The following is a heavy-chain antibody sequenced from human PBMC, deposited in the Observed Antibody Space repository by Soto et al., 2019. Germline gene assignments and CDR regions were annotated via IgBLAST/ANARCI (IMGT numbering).Heavy chain of an antibody. Sequence: SETLSLTCTVSGGSISSRGYYWGWIRQPPGKGLEWIGTIYYSGSTYYNPSLKSRVTISVDTSKNQFSLKLSSVTAADTAVYYCARVRAVRYCSSTSCYDRGGKPYTWFDPWGQGTLVTVSS. J-gene: IGHJ5*02. CDR3: ARVRAVRYCSSTSCYDRGGKPYTWFDP. CDR1: GGSISSRGYY. CDR2: IYYSGST. V-gene: IGHV4-39*01. D-gene: IGHD2-2*01.